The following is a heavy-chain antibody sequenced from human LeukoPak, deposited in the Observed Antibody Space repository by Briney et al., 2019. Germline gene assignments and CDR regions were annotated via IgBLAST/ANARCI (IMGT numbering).Heavy chain of an antibody. V-gene: IGHV3-23*01. Sequence: GGSLRLSCAASGFTFSSYAMSWVHQAPGKGLEWVSAISGSGGSTYYADSVKGRFTISRDNSKNTLYLQMNSLRAEDTAVYYCAKGSVVTEYYDFWSGYYLERLYYFDYWGQGTLVTVSS. CDR1: GFTFSSYA. J-gene: IGHJ4*02. CDR2: ISGSGGST. D-gene: IGHD3-3*01. CDR3: AKGSVVTEYYDFWSGYYLERLYYFDY.